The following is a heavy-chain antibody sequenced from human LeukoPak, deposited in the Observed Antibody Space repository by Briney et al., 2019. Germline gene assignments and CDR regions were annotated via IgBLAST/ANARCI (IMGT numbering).Heavy chain of an antibody. Sequence: GGSLRLSCAASGFTFSSYAMSWVRQAPGKGLEWVSAISGSGGSTYYADSVKGRFTISRDNSKNTLYLQMNSLRAEDTAVYYCARECREWLVCYYYGMDVWGQGTTVTVSS. CDR1: GFTFSSYA. J-gene: IGHJ6*02. CDR3: ARECREWLVCYYYGMDV. V-gene: IGHV3-23*01. D-gene: IGHD6-19*01. CDR2: ISGSGGST.